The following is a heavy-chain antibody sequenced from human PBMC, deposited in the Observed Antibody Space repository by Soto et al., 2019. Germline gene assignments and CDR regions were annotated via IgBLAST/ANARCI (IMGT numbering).Heavy chain of an antibody. J-gene: IGHJ6*03. CDR3: ARLDYDFWSGYSPGYYYYYMDV. CDR1: GGSFSDHC. D-gene: IGHD3-3*01. CDR2: INYSGST. V-gene: IGHV4-34*01. Sequence: SETLPLTCAVSGGSFSDHCWSLIRQPQGKGLEWIGDINYSGSTYYNPSLKSRVTISVDTSKNQFSLKLSSVTAADTAVYYCARLDYDFWSGYSPGYYYYYMDVWGKGTTVTVSS.